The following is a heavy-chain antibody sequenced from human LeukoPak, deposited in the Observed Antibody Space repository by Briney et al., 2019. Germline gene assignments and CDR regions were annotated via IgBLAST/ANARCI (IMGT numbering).Heavy chain of an antibody. V-gene: IGHV3-33*01. Sequence: PGRSPRLSCAASGFTFSSYGMHWVRQAPGKGLEWVAVIWYDGSNKHYADSVKGRFTISRDNSKNTLYLQMNSLRAEDTAVYYCARDRITMVRGVILYYYGMDVWGQGTTVTVSS. CDR3: ARDRITMVRGVILYYYGMDV. D-gene: IGHD3-10*01. CDR1: GFTFSSYG. CDR2: IWYDGSNK. J-gene: IGHJ6*02.